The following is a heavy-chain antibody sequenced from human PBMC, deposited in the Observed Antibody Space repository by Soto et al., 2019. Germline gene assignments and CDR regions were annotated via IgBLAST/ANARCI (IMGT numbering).Heavy chain of an antibody. D-gene: IGHD3-10*01. J-gene: IGHJ6*02. CDR2: ISYSGST. V-gene: IGHV4-39*01. Sequence: SESLSLSCTVSGGSISSSRSYWGWIRQPPGKGLEWIGTISYSGSTYYNPSFNSRVTISVDTSKNQFSLNLSSVTAADTAVYCCARRYSYGSGKYGMDVWGQGTTVTVSS. CDR3: ARRYSYGSGKYGMDV. CDR1: GGSISSSRSY.